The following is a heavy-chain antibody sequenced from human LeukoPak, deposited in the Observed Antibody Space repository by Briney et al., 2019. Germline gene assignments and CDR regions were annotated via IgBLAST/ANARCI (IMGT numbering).Heavy chain of an antibody. D-gene: IGHD2-2*01. CDR3: ASLSSTYAFDI. CDR1: GGSISSGDYY. J-gene: IGHJ3*02. CDR2: IDYSGST. V-gene: IGHV4-30-4*08. Sequence: SETLSLTCTVSGGSISSGDYYWSWIRQPPGKGLEWIGYIDYSGSTYYNPSLKSRVTISVDTSKNQFSLKLSSVTAADTAVYYCASLSSTYAFDIWGQGTMVTVCS.